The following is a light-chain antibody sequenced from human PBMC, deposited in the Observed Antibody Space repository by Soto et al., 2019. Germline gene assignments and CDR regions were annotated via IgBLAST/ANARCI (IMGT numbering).Light chain of an antibody. CDR3: QSYDSSNWV. CDR1: SGSIASNY. J-gene: IGLJ3*02. V-gene: IGLV6-57*04. CDR2: EDN. Sequence: NFMLTQPHSVSESPGKTVTISCTRSSGSIASNYVQWYQQRPGSAPTTVIYEDNQRPSGVPDRFSGSIDSSSSSASLTISGLQTEDEADYYCQSYDSSNWVFGGGTQLTVL.